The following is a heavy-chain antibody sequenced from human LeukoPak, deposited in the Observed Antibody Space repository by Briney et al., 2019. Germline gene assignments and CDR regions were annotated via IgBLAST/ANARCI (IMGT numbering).Heavy chain of an antibody. V-gene: IGHV3-48*03. D-gene: IGHD2-15*01. CDR3: VGEYCSGGSCSDAFDI. Sequence: GGSLRLSCAASGFTFSTYEMDWVRQAPGKGLEWISYIDSNSRTIHYADSVRGRFTISRDNAKNSLFLQMNSLRAEDTAVYYCVGEYCSGGSCSDAFDIWGQGTMVTVSS. J-gene: IGHJ3*02. CDR2: IDSNSRTI. CDR1: GFTFSTYE.